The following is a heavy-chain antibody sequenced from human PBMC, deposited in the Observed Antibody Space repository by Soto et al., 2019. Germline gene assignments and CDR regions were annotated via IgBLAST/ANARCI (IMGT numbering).Heavy chain of an antibody. CDR3: TTGGYCSGGSCYPPYYYYYGMDV. D-gene: IGHD2-15*01. CDR2: IKSKTDGGTT. Sequence: GGSLRLSCAASGFTFSNAWMSWVRQAPGKGLEWVGRIKSKTDGGTTDYAAPVKGRFTISRDDSKNTLYLQMNSLKTEDTAVYYCTTGGYCSGGSCYPPYYYYYGMDVWGQGTTVTVSS. J-gene: IGHJ6*02. V-gene: IGHV3-15*01. CDR1: GFTFSNAW.